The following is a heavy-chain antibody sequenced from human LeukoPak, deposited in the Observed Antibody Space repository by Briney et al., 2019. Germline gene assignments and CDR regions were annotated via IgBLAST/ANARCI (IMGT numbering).Heavy chain of an antibody. Sequence: GGSLRLSCAASGFTFSEYAITWVRQAPGKGLDWVSAISASGGETWYADSVKGRFTISRDNSKNTLYLQMNSLRAEDTALYYCAKDYCNGDGCDRFFDDWGQGTLVTVSS. D-gene: IGHD2-15*01. CDR1: GFTFSEYA. CDR3: AKDYCNGDGCDRFFDD. CDR2: ISASGGET. V-gene: IGHV3-23*01. J-gene: IGHJ4*02.